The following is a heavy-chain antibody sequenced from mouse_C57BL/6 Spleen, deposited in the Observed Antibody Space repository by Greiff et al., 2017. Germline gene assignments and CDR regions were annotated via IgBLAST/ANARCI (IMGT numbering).Heavy chain of an antibody. J-gene: IGHJ2*01. Sequence: QVQLQQSGAELVKPGASVKLSCKASGYTFTSYWMHWVKQRPGRGLEWIGRIDPNSGGTNYNEKFKSKATLTVDKSSSTAYMQLSSLTSEDSAVYYCARDYGSSYYFDYWGQGTTLTVSS. V-gene: IGHV1-62-3*01. D-gene: IGHD1-1*01. CDR3: ARDYGSSYYFDY. CDR2: IDPNSGGT. CDR1: GYTFTSYW.